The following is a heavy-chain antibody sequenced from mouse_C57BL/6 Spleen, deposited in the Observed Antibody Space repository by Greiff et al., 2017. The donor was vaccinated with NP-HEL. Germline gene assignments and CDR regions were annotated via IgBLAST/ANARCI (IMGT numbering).Heavy chain of an antibody. CDR3: ARPYDYGYAMDY. Sequence: EVKLVESGGGLVKPGGSLKLSCAASGFTFSDYGMHWVRQAPEKGLEWVAYISSGSSTIYYADTVKGRFTISTDNAKNTLFLQMTSLRSEDTAMYYCARPYDYGYAMDYWGQGTSVTVSS. V-gene: IGHV5-17*01. D-gene: IGHD2-4*01. CDR2: ISSGSSTI. CDR1: GFTFSDYG. J-gene: IGHJ4*01.